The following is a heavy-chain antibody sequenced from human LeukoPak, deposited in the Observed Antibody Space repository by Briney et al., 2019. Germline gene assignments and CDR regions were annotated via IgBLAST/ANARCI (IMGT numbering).Heavy chain of an antibody. J-gene: IGHJ5*02. CDR3: ARARAPSWFDP. V-gene: IGHV3-48*01. Sequence: GGSLRLSCAASGFSFSRYGMKWVRQAPGKGLEWLSYIRSSDSTTYYADSVKGRFTISRENAKNSLYLQMNSLRAGDTAVYYCARARAPSWFDPWGQGTLVTVSS. CDR2: IRSSDSTT. CDR1: GFSFSRYG.